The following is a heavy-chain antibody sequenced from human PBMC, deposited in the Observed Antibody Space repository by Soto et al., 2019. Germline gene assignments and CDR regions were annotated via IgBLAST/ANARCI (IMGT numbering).Heavy chain of an antibody. CDR1: GFTFSSYA. V-gene: IGHV3-23*01. CDR2: ISGSGGST. Sequence: EVQLLESGGGLVQPGGSLRLSCAASGFTFSSYAMSWVRQAPGKGLEWVSAISGSGGSTYYADSVKGRFTISRDNSKNTLYLQMNSLRAEDTAVYYCPKPRGSYGWAFGIWGQGTMVTVSS. J-gene: IGHJ3*02. D-gene: IGHD4-17*01. CDR3: PKPRGSYGWAFGI.